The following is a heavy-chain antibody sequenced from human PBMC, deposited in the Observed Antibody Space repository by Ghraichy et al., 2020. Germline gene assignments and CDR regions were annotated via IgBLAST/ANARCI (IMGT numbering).Heavy chain of an antibody. CDR1: GYTFTGYY. CDR3: ARGWQLVFRGIDY. D-gene: IGHD6-6*01. V-gene: IGHV1-2*06. Sequence: ASVKVSCKASGYTFTGYYMHWVRQAPGQGLEWMGRINPNSGGTNYAQKFQGRVTMTRDTSISTAYMELSRLRSDDTAVYYCARGWQLVFRGIDYWGQGTLVTVSS. J-gene: IGHJ4*02. CDR2: INPNSGGT.